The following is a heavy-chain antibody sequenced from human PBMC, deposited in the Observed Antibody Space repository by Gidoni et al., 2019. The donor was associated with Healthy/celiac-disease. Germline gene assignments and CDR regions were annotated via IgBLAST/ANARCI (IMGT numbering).Heavy chain of an antibody. CDR1: GGTFSSYA. Sequence: PRSSVKVSCKASGGTFSSYAISWVRQAPGQGLEWMGRIIPILGIANYAQKFQGRVTITADKSTSTAYMELSSLRSEDTDVYYCAVTYDSSGYRRGTDYWGQGTLVTVSS. CDR2: IIPILGIA. V-gene: IGHV1-69*04. CDR3: AVTYDSSGYRRGTDY. D-gene: IGHD3-22*01. J-gene: IGHJ4*02.